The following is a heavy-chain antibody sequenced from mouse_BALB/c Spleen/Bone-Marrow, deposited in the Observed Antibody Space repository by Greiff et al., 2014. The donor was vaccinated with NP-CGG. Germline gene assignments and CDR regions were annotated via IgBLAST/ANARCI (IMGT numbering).Heavy chain of an antibody. Sequence: VQLQQSGTVLARPGAAVKMSCKASGYTFFNYWMHWGKQRPGQGLEWIGTIYPGNSDTTYNQKFKGKAKLTAVTSTSTAYMELSSLTNEDSAVYYCTTLARSDFDYWGQGTTLTVSS. CDR2: IYPGNSDT. V-gene: IGHV1-5*01. CDR1: GYTFFNYW. J-gene: IGHJ2*01. D-gene: IGHD3-1*01. CDR3: TTLARSDFDY.